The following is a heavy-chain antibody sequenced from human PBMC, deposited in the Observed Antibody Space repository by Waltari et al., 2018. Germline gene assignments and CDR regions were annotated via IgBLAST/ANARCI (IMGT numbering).Heavy chain of an antibody. V-gene: IGHV1-2*06. CDR3: ARPGVQGVIMGYDAFDI. D-gene: IGHD3-10*01. CDR2: INPNSGGT. Sequence: QVQLVQSGAEVKKPGASVKVSCKASGYTFTGYYMHWVRPAPGQGLEWMGRINPNSGGTNYAQKFQGRVTMTRDTSISTAYMELSRLRSDDTAVYYCARPGVQGVIMGYDAFDIWGQGTMVTVSS. J-gene: IGHJ3*02. CDR1: GYTFTGYY.